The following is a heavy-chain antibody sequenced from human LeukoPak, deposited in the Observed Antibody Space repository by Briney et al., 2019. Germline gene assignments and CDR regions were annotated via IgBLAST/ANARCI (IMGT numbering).Heavy chain of an antibody. Sequence: GGSLRLSCSASGFTVSSYAMHWVRQAPGKGLEYVSAISTNGGTTYYADSVKGRFTIARDNSKNTLYLQTSSLRPEDTAVYYWVKCVSPVGCSSGYYYAPWGQPSLVTVSS. CDR3: VKCVSPVGCSSGYYYAP. J-gene: IGHJ5*02. V-gene: IGHV3-64D*09. D-gene: IGHD3-22*01. CDR1: GFTVSSYA. CDR2: ISTNGGTT.